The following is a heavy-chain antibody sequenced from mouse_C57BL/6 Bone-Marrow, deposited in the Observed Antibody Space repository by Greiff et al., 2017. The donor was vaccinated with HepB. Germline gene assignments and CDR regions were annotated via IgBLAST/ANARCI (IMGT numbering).Heavy chain of an antibody. CDR1: GFSLTSYA. D-gene: IGHD2-1*01. V-gene: IGHV2-9-1*01. CDR3: ARMECNYGGYAMDY. J-gene: IGHJ4*01. CDR2: IWTGGGT. Sequence: VQGVESGPGLVAPSQSLSITCTVSGFSLTSYAISWVRQPPGKGLEWLGVIWTGGGTNYNSALKSRLSISKDNSKSQVFLKMNSLQTDDTARYYGARMECNYGGYAMDYWGQGTSVTVSS.